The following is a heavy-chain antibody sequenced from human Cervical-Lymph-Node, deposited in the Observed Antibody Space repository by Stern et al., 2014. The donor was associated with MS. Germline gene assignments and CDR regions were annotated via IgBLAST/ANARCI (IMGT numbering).Heavy chain of an antibody. J-gene: IGHJ4*02. D-gene: IGHD2-15*01. Sequence: EMQLVESGGDLVQPGGSLKLSCATSGLTFDASAMHWVRQAPGKGLEWVGRIRTKANNYATAYAASVKGRFFVSRNDSMNVAYLQMNGLKTEDTAVYYRTRTQELAAFDFWGRGTLVTVSS. CDR1: GLTFDASA. V-gene: IGHV3-73*01. CDR2: IRTKANNYAT. CDR3: TRTQELAAFDF.